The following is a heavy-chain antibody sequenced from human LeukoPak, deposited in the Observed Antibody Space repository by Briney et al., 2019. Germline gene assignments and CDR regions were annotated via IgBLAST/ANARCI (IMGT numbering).Heavy chain of an antibody. CDR3: ARDFNWFDP. Sequence: SETLSLTCTVSGGSISSYYWSWIRQPPGKGLEWIGYIYHSGSTNYNPSLKSRVTISVDTSKNQLSLKLSSVTAADTAAYYCARDFNWFDPWGQGTLVTVSS. J-gene: IGHJ5*02. CDR2: IYHSGST. CDR1: GGSISSYY. V-gene: IGHV4-59*01.